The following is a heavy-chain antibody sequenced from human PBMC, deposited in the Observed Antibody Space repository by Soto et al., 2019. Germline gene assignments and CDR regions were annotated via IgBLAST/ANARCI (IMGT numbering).Heavy chain of an antibody. CDR3: AREAVAGMGHDAFDI. V-gene: IGHV3-11*01. Sequence: LSLTCAVYGGSLSNYWWSWIRQAPGKGLEWVSYISSSGSTIYYADSVKGRFTISRDNAKNSLYLQMNSLRAEDTAVYYCAREAVAGMGHDAFDIWGQGTMVTVSS. CDR2: ISSSGSTI. D-gene: IGHD6-19*01. CDR1: GGSLSNYW. J-gene: IGHJ3*02.